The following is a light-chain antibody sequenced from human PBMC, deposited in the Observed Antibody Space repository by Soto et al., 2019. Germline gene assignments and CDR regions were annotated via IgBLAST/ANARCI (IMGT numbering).Light chain of an antibody. CDR1: QSISSW. J-gene: IGKJ1*01. CDR3: QQYNSLVT. Sequence: DIEMTQSPSTLSASVGDRVTITCRASQSISSWLAWYQQKPGKAPKLLIYKASSLESAVPSRFSGSGSGTEFTITIIRLQPDDFASYYCQQYNSLVTFGQGTKVEIK. V-gene: IGKV1-5*03. CDR2: KAS.